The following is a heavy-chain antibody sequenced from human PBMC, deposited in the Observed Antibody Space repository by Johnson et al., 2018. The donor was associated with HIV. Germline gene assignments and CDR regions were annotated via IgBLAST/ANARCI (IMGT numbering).Heavy chain of an antibody. V-gene: IGHV3-33*08. Sequence: SLRLSCTASGFTFSSYALHWVRQAPGKGLEWVAVIWYDGSNKYYADSVKGRFTISRDNAMNSLYLQMDSLRAEDTAVYYCARFEAFITTHRVVGEAFDIWGQGTMVTVSS. J-gene: IGHJ3*02. CDR1: GFTFSSYA. CDR3: ARFEAFITTHRVVGEAFDI. D-gene: IGHD3-10*01. CDR2: IWYDGSNK.